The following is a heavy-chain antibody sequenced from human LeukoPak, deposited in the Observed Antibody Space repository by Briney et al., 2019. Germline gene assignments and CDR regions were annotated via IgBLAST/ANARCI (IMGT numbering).Heavy chain of an antibody. D-gene: IGHD3-10*01. V-gene: IGHV3-48*03. CDR2: ISSSGSTI. J-gene: IGHJ6*03. Sequence: GGSLRLSCAASGFTFSSYEMNWVRQAPGKGLEWVSYISSSGSTIYYADSVKGRFTISRDNAKNSLYLQMNSLRAEDTAVYYCAKGATMVRGVIMNYYYYYTDVWGKGTTVTVSS. CDR3: AKGATMVRGVIMNYYYYYTDV. CDR1: GFTFSSYE.